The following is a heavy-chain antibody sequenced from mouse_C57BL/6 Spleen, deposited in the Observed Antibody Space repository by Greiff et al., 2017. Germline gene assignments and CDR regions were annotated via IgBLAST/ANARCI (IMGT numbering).Heavy chain of an antibody. V-gene: IGHV14-4*01. CDR3: TTRSTMVTGGY. D-gene: IGHD2-2*01. Sequence: EVQLQQSGAELVRPGASVKLSCTASGFNIKDDYMHWVKQRPEQGLEWIGWIDPENGDTEYASKFQGKATITADTFSNTAYLQLSSLTSEDTAVYYCTTRSTMVTGGYWGQGTTLTVSS. CDR2: IDPENGDT. CDR1: GFNIKDDY. J-gene: IGHJ2*01.